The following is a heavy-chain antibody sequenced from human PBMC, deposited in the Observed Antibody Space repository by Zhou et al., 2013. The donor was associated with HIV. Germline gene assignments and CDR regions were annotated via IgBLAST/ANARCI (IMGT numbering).Heavy chain of an antibody. J-gene: IGHJ6*03. CDR1: GYTFTGHD. Sequence: QVQLVQSGAEVKKPGASVKVSCKASGYTFTGHDVNWVRQTRGQGLEWMGWLNPNSGYTVYVQKFQGRVSMTADTSTSTAYMEVSGLTSEDTAVYYCARDSEPARVQYYYYHMDVWGKGTTVTVSS. CDR3: ARDSEPARVQYYYYHMDV. D-gene: IGHD1-1*01. CDR2: LNPNSGYT. V-gene: IGHV1-8*01.